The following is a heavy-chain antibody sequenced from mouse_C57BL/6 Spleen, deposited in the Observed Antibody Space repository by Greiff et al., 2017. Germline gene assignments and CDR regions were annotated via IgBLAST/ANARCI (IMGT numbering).Heavy chain of an antibody. D-gene: IGHD1-1*01. CDR2: LDPSDSYT. J-gene: IGHJ4*01. V-gene: IGHV1-50*01. Sequence: QVQLQQPGAELVKPGASVKLSCKASGYTFTSYWMQWVKQRPGQGLEWIGELDPSDSYTNYNQKFKGKATLTVDTSSSTAYMQLSSLTSEDSAVYDCARWPRLRYPYAMDYWGQGTSGTVSS. CDR1: GYTFTSYW. CDR3: ARWPRLRYPYAMDY.